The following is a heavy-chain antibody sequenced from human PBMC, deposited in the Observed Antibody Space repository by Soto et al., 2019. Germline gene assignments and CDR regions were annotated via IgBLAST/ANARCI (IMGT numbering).Heavy chain of an antibody. Sequence: QVQLQESGPGLVKPSETLSLTCTVSGGSITNYYCSWFRQPPGKGLEWIGYIQYNGYSAYNLSLKRRGTVSMDTSKTELSLRVESVTATATAVYYCARHGFGPLQGLVDVWGQGTTVIVSS. J-gene: IGHJ6*02. CDR2: IQYNGYS. V-gene: IGHV4-59*08. CDR1: GGSITNYY. CDR3: ARHGFGPLQGLVDV. D-gene: IGHD3-10*01.